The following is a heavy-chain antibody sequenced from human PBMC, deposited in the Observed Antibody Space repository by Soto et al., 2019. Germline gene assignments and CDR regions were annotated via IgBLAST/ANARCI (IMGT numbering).Heavy chain of an antibody. V-gene: IGHV3-74*01. CDR1: GFTFSTYW. J-gene: IGHJ6*02. D-gene: IGHD3-10*01. CDR2: INSDGSST. Sequence: GGSLRLSCAASGFTFSTYWIHWVRQAPGKGLVWVSRINSDGSSTNYADSVKGRFTISRDNAKNTLFLQMNSLRAEDTAVYYCARDRWGGGRDMDVWGQGTTVTVSS. CDR3: ARDRWGGGRDMDV.